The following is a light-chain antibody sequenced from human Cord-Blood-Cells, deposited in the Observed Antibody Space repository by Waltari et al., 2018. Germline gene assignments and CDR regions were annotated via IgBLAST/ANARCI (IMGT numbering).Light chain of an antibody. CDR3: SSYTSSSTYV. V-gene: IGLV2-14*01. CDR2: DVS. CDR1: SSDVGGYNY. J-gene: IGLJ1*01. Sequence: QSALTQPASVSGSPGQSITISCTGTSSDVGGYNYVSWYQQHPGKAPKLMSYDVSKRPSGGSNRFSGSRSGNTASLTISGLQAEDEADYYCSSYTSSSTYVFGTGTKVTVL.